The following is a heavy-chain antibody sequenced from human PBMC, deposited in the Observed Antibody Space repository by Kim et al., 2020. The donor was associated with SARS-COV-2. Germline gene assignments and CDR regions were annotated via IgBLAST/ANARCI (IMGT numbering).Heavy chain of an antibody. CDR1: GFTFSSYA. J-gene: IGHJ4*02. D-gene: IGHD3-22*01. CDR3: AKDSRHYYDSSGYSGY. Sequence: GGSLRLSCAASGFTFSSYAMSWVRQAPGKGLEWVSAISGSGGSTYYADSVKGRFTISRDKSKNTLYLQMNSLRAEDTAVYYCAKDSRHYYDSSGYSGYWGQGTLVTVSS. V-gene: IGHV3-23*01. CDR2: ISGSGGST.